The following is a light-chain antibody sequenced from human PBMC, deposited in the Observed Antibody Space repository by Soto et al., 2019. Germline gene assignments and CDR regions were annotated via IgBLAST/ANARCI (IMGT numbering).Light chain of an antibody. CDR3: SSYSGTNYHYV. J-gene: IGLJ1*01. Sequence: QSALAQPPSASGSFGQSVTISCTGRSSDAGVYNYVPWYQQPPGKAPKLMIYEVRERPSGVPVRFSGSNSGNTASLTVFGLRADNEADYSCSSYSGTNYHYVFGTGTKVTVL. CDR2: EVR. V-gene: IGLV2-8*01. CDR1: SSDAGVYNY.